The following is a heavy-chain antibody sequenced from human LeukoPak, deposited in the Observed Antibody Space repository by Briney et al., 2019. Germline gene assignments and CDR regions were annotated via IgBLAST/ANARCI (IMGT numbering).Heavy chain of an antibody. Sequence: GGSLRLSCAASGFTFSSYTMSWVRQAPGKGLEWVSVITGSGGTIYYADSVKDRFTISRDNSKNTLYLQMNSLRAEDTALYHCAKLCEGSGCYGYWGQGTLVTVSS. J-gene: IGHJ4*02. V-gene: IGHV3-23*01. D-gene: IGHD3-3*01. CDR3: AKLCEGSGCYGY. CDR1: GFTFSSYT. CDR2: ITGSGGTI.